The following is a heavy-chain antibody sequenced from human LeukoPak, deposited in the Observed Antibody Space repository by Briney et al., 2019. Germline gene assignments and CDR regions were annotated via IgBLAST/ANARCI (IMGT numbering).Heavy chain of an antibody. CDR1: GGSFNAYY. CDR2: IYYSGST. V-gene: IGHV4-34*09. D-gene: IGHD3-3*01. CDR3: ARLNGSGYPFDY. J-gene: IGHJ4*02. Sequence: SETLSLTCAVYGGSFNAYYWTWIRQTPGKGLEWIGYIYYSGSTYYNPSLKSRVTISVDTSKNQFSLKLSSVTAADTAVYYCARLNGSGYPFDYWGQGTLVTVSS.